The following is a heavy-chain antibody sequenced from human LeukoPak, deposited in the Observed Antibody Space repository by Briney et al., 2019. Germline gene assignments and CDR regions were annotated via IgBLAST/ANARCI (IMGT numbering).Heavy chain of an antibody. CDR1: GGSISSSDW. Sequence: PSGTLSLTCAVSGGSISSSDWWTWVRQPPGKGLEWIGEISRSGSTNYNTSLKSRVNISVDKSKNQFSLQLSSMTAADTAVYYCAIRRIWGLGTMVTVSS. V-gene: IGHV4-4*02. CDR2: ISRSGST. J-gene: IGHJ3*02. CDR3: AIRRI.